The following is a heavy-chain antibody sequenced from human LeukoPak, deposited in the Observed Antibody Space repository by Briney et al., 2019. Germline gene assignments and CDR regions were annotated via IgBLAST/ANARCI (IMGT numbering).Heavy chain of an antibody. J-gene: IGHJ4*02. D-gene: IGHD6-19*01. CDR3: ARDFWSSGWLDWSVFDY. CDR2: ISAYNGNT. V-gene: IGHV1-18*01. CDR1: GYTFTSYG. Sequence: ASVKVSCKASGYTFTSYGISWVRQAPGQGLEWMGWISAYNGNTNYAQKLQGRVTMTTDTSTSTAYMELRSLRSDDTAVYYCARDFWSSGWLDWSVFDYWGQGTLVTVSS.